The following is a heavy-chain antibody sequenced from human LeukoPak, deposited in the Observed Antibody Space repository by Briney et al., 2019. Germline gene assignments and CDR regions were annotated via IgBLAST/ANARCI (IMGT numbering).Heavy chain of an antibody. Sequence: ASVKVSCKASGYTFTGYYMHWVRQAAGQGLEWMGRINSYSGGTNYAQKFQGRVTITRDTSISTAYMELSRLRSDDTTVYYCARDGYDYRYYYYYMDVWGKGTTVTVSS. D-gene: IGHD4-11*01. CDR2: INSYSGGT. V-gene: IGHV1-2*06. CDR3: ARDGYDYRYYYYYMDV. CDR1: GYTFTGYY. J-gene: IGHJ6*03.